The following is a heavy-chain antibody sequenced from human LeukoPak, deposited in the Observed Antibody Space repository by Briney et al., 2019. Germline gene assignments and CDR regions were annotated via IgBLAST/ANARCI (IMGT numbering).Heavy chain of an antibody. CDR2: IYYSGST. J-gene: IGHJ4*02. V-gene: IGHV4-61*08. D-gene: IGHD3-9*01. CDR3: ARNVLRYFDWFDY. CDR1: GGSSSSGGHY. Sequence: SETLSLTCTVSGGSSSSGGHYWSWIRTPPGQGLEWIGYIYYSGSTNYNPSLKSRVTISVDTSKNQFSLKLSSVTAADTAVYYCARNVLRYFDWFDYWGQGTLVTVSS.